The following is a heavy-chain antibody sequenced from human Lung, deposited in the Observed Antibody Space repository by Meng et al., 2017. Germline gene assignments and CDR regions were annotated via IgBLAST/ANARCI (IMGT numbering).Heavy chain of an antibody. CDR2: IYHGGDT. CDR1: GGSISSIDW. Sequence: QGRLQGSGPGLVKPSGPLSLTCVVSGGSISSIDWWSWVRQPPGKGLEWIGEIYHGGDTNYNPSLKSRVTIAIDRSKNQFSLKLSSVTAADTAVYYCASWIYSCGWQWGQGTLVTVSS. J-gene: IGHJ4*02. CDR3: ASWIYSCGWQ. V-gene: IGHV4/OR15-8*02. D-gene: IGHD6-19*01.